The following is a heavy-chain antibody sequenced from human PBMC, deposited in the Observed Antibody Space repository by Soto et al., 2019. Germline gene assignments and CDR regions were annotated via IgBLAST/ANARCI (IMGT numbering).Heavy chain of an antibody. CDR1: GYTLTELS. CDR2: FDPEDGET. D-gene: IGHD4-17*01. CDR3: ATVHPDYGDYLRRYYYYMDV. J-gene: IGHJ6*03. V-gene: IGHV1-24*01. Sequence: ASVKVSCKVSGYTLTELSMHWVRQAPGKGLEWMGGFDPEDGETIYAQKFQGRVTMTEDTSTDTAYMELSSLRSEDTAVYYCATVHPDYGDYLRRYYYYMDVWGKGTTVTVSS.